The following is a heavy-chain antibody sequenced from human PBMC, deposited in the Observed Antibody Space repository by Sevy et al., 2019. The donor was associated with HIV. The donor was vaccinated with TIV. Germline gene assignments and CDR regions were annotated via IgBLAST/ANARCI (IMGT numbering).Heavy chain of an antibody. D-gene: IGHD6-6*01. CDR3: ARDYRMEDSSSRRFYYGMDV. V-gene: IGHV3-33*01. CDR1: GFTFSSYG. J-gene: IGHJ6*02. CDR2: IWYDGSNK. Sequence: GGSLRLSCAASGFTFSSYGMHWVRQAPGKGLEWVAVIWYDGSNKYYADSVKGRFTISRDNSKNTLYLQMNSLRAEDTAVYYCARDYRMEDSSSRRFYYGMDVWGQGTTVTVSS.